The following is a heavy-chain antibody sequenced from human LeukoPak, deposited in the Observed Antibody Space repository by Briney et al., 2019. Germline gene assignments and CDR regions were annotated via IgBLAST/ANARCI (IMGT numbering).Heavy chain of an antibody. V-gene: IGHV3-30*18. D-gene: IGHD6-6*01. CDR3: AEEGAPYSSSSVDY. CDR2: ISYDGSNK. CDR1: GFTFSSYG. J-gene: IGHJ4*02. Sequence: PGGSLRLSCAASGFTFSSYGMHWVRQAPGKGLEWVAVISYDGSNKYHADSVKGRFTISRDNSKNTLYLQMNSLRAEDTTVYYCAEEGAPYSSSSVDYWGQGTLVTVSS.